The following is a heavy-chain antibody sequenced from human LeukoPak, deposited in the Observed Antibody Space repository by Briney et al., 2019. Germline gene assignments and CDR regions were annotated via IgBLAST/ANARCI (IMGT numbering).Heavy chain of an antibody. V-gene: IGHV4-59*01. Sequence: SETLSLTCTVSGGSISSYYWSWIRQPPGKGLEWIGYIYYSGSTNYNPSLKSRVTISVDTSKNQFSLKLSSVTAADTAVYYCARVGYCSGGSCYTLEAGSWFDPWGQGTLVTVSS. J-gene: IGHJ5*02. CDR3: ARVGYCSGGSCYTLEAGSWFDP. D-gene: IGHD2-15*01. CDR1: GGSISSYY. CDR2: IYYSGST.